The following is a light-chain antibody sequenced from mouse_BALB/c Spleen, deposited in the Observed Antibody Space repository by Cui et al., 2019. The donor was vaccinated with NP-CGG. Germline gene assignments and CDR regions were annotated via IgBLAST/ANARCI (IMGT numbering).Light chain of an antibody. CDR1: LGAITTNNY. CDR3: ALWYSNHWV. V-gene: IGLV1*01. Sequence: QAVVTQASAPTTSPGETVTLTCRSSLGAITTNNYANWVQEKPDHLFTGLIGGTNNRTPGVPARFSGSLIGDRAALTITGAQTEDEAVYFCALWYSNHWVFGGGTKLTVL. J-gene: IGLJ1*01. CDR2: GTN.